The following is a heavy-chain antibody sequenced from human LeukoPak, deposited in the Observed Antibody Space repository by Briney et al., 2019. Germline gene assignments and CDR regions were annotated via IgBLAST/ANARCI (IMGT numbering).Heavy chain of an antibody. D-gene: IGHD3-10*01. J-gene: IGHJ4*02. CDR2: LYISGST. V-gene: IGHV4-4*07. CDR3: ARDLSGSLYFDY. Sequence: PSETLSLTCTVSGASISSYYYNWIRQTAGRGLEWIGRLYISGSTDYNPSLKSRVTISVDTSNNQLSLNLNSVTAADTAVYFCARDLSGSLYFDYWGQGVLVTVSS. CDR1: GASISSYY.